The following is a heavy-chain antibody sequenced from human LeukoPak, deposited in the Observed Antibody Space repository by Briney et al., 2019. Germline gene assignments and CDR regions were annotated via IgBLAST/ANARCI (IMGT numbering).Heavy chain of an antibody. CDR1: GGSISSSSYY. J-gene: IGHJ2*01. CDR2: IYYSGST. Sequence: SETLSLTCTVSGGSISSSSYYWGWIRQPPGKGLEWIGSIYYSGSTYYNPSLKSRVTISVDTSKNQFSLKLSSVTAADTAVYYCARGTIFGVEIPSRDWYFDLWGRGTLVTVSS. CDR3: ARGTIFGVEIPSRDWYFDL. V-gene: IGHV4-39*07. D-gene: IGHD3-3*01.